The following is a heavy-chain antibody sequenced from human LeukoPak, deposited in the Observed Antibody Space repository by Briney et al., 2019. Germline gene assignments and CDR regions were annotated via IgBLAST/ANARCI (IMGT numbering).Heavy chain of an antibody. V-gene: IGHV2-5*02. CDR2: IYWDGDQ. CDR3: EHSPSDAYTNGGRWYFDL. J-gene: IGHJ2*01. CDR1: GRSLSANGEG. Sequence: NASGPTLVKPTHTLTLTCTFSGRSLSANGEGVGWIRQPPGKALEWLALIYWDGDQRYTPSLKDRLTVTKDTSKNQLLLRMTNMDPVDTATYFCEHSPSDAYTNGGRWYFDLWGRGTLVTVSS. D-gene: IGHD2-8*01.